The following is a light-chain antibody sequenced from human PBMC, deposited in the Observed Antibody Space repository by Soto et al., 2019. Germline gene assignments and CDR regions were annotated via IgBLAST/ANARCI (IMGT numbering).Light chain of an antibody. CDR2: DVS. J-gene: IGLJ2*01. CDR1: GSDVGGYNY. V-gene: IGLV2-14*01. Sequence: QSALTQPASVSGSPGQSITISCTGTGSDVGGYNYVSWYQQHPGKAPKVMIYDVSNRPSGVSNRFSGSKSGNTASLTISGLQADDEADYYCSSYTSASTTLVFGGGTKLTVL. CDR3: SSYTSASTTLV.